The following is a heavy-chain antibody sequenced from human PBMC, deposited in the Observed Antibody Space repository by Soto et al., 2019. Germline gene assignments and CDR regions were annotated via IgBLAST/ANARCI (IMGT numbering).Heavy chain of an antibody. J-gene: IGHJ4*02. Sequence: SSETLSLTCTVSGGSISSYYWSWIRQPPGKGLEWIGYIYYSGSTNYNPSLKSRVTISVDTSKNQFSLKLSSVTAADTAVYYCARGEINYYFDYWGQGTLVTVS. CDR3: ARGEINYYFDY. CDR1: GGSISSYY. CDR2: IYYSGST. V-gene: IGHV4-59*01.